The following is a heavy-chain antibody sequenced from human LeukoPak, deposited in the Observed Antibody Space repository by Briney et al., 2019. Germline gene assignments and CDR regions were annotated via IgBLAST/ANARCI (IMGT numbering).Heavy chain of an antibody. J-gene: IGHJ4*02. V-gene: IGHV1-2*02. CDR3: ARANFLYCSSTTCLFDY. CDR1: GYTFTDCY. CDR2: INPNSGDT. Sequence: ASVRVSSTASGYTFTDCYMHWVRQAPGQGLEWMGWINPNSGDTNYAQKFQGRVTMTRDTSISTAHMELSRLRSDDTAVYYCARANFLYCSSTTCLFDYWGQGTLVIVSS. D-gene: IGHD2-2*01.